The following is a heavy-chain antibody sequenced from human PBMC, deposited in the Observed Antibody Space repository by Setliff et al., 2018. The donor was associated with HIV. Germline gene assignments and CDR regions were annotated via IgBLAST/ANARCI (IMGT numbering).Heavy chain of an antibody. V-gene: IGHV3-7*03. CDR1: GLDIGDYW. J-gene: IGHJ4*02. D-gene: IGHD1-1*01. CDR2: INPDGNER. Sequence: GGSLRLSCLASGLDIGDYWMTWVRQAPGKGLEWVANINPDGNERYYMEFVQGRFTISGDNIQNSLLLQMNSLTADDAAVYYCARVRTSTGAQYWGQGTLVTVSS. CDR3: ARVRTSTGAQY.